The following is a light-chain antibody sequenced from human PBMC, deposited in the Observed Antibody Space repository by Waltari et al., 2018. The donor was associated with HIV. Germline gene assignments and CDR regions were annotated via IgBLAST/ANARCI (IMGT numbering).Light chain of an antibody. Sequence: QSALTQPASVPGSPGQSISISCTGTSSDGGNYNLVSWYQHHPGKAPTLVIYEATKRPSGVSNRFSCSKSGNTASLTISGLHAEDEAHYFCCSFASSRTLGFGGGTKVTVL. CDR1: SSDGGNYNL. CDR2: EAT. J-gene: IGLJ2*01. CDR3: CSFASSRTLG. V-gene: IGLV2-23*01.